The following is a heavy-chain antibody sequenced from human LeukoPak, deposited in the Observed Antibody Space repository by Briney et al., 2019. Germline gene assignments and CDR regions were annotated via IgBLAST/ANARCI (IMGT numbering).Heavy chain of an antibody. J-gene: IGHJ6*02. CDR1: GFTFSDYY. Sequence: GGSLRLSCAASGFTFSDYYMSWIRQAPGKGLEWVSYISNSGSTIYYADSVKGRFTISRDNAKNSLSLQMNSLRAADTAVYYCTRGHTSREAWSPSPQYYYGMDVWGQGTTVTVSS. V-gene: IGHV3-11*01. D-gene: IGHD6-13*01. CDR2: ISNSGSTI. CDR3: TRGHTSREAWSPSPQYYYGMDV.